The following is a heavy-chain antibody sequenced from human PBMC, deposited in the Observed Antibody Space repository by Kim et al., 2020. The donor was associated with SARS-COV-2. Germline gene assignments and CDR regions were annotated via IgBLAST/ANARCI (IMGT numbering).Heavy chain of an antibody. D-gene: IGHD2-15*01. CDR1: GFTVSPYY. CDR3: VRDQRLAGDRGYFYYMDV. Sequence: GGSLRLSCAASGFTVSPYYMTWVRQAPGKGLEWVSLIYGGGSPSYADSVKGRFTISRDNSKNTVSLLMLSLRAEDTGVYYCVRDQRLAGDRGYFYYMDVWGKGTTVTVSS. V-gene: IGHV3-66*01. CDR2: IYGGGSP. J-gene: IGHJ6*03.